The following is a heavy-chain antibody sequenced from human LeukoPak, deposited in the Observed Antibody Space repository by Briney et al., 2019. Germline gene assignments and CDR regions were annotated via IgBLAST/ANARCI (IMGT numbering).Heavy chain of an antibody. V-gene: IGHV4-34*01. D-gene: IGHD5-12*01. CDR1: GGSFSGSY. CDR2: INHSGRT. CDR3: TCPGGYQSFDY. J-gene: IGHJ4*02. Sequence: SQTLSLTCAVYGGSFSGSYSSWIRQPPGKGLEWLGEINHSGRTNYNPSLKSRLTISVDTAKNQFSLELSSGTAAGTAVYYCTCPGGYQSFDYWGQGTLVTVPS.